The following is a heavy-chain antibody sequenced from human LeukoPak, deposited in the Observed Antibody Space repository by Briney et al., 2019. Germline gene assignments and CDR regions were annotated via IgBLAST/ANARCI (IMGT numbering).Heavy chain of an antibody. Sequence: GGSLRLSCAASGFRFSDYWMFWVRQAPGKGPVWVSHISTDGTSTTYADSVKGRFTISRDNAKNTLYLQMDSLRAEDTAVYYCAKVESYNAYDYWGQGTLVTVSS. J-gene: IGHJ4*02. D-gene: IGHD5-24*01. V-gene: IGHV3-74*01. CDR3: AKVESYNAYDY. CDR2: ISTDGTST. CDR1: GFRFSDYW.